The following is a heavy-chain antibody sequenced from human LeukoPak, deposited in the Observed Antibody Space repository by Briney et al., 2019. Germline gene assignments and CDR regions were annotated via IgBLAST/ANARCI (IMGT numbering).Heavy chain of an antibody. Sequence: GGSLRLSCAASGFTVSSNYMSWVRQAPGKGPEWVSIIYSGGSTFYADSVEGRFTISRDNSKNTLYLQMNSLRAEDTAVYYCARGGSYLSAFDIWGQGTMVTVSS. CDR2: IYSGGST. J-gene: IGHJ3*02. D-gene: IGHD1-26*01. CDR1: GFTVSSNY. CDR3: ARGGSYLSAFDI. V-gene: IGHV3-53*01.